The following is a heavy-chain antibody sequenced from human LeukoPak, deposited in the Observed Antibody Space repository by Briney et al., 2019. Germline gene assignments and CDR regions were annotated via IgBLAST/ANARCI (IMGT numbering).Heavy chain of an antibody. D-gene: IGHD3-3*01. Sequence: SVKVSCKASGGTFSSYAISWVRQAPGQGLEWMGRIIPILGIANYAQKFQGRVTITADKSTSTAYMELSSLRSEDTAVYYCARGGSSVYPLGYEDNWFDPWGQGTLVTVSS. V-gene: IGHV1-69*04. J-gene: IGHJ5*02. CDR3: ARGGSSVYPLGYEDNWFDP. CDR2: IIPILGIA. CDR1: GGTFSSYA.